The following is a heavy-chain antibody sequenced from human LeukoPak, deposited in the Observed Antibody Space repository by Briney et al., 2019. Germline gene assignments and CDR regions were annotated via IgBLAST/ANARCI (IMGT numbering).Heavy chain of an antibody. CDR1: GFTFSSYE. D-gene: IGHD2-15*01. CDR2: ISSSGSTI. J-gene: IGHJ4*02. V-gene: IGHV3-48*03. CDR3: ARAGGGNYFDY. Sequence: GGSLRLSCAASGFTFSSYEMNWVRQAPGKGLEWVSYISSSGSTIYYADSVKGRFTVSRDNAKNSLNLQMNSLRAEDTAVYYCARAGGGNYFDYWGQGTLVTVSS.